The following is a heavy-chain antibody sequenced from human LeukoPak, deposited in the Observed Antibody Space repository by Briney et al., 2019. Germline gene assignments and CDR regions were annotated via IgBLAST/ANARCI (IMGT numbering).Heavy chain of an antibody. CDR2: ITGSGENT. Sequence: GGSLRLSCAASGFTFSLYAMTWVRQPPGKGLEWVSTITGSGENTFSAESVKGRFTISRDNSENTLYLQMNSLRAEDAAAYYCAKGRTYHFFMDVWGQGTTVTVSS. V-gene: IGHV3-23*01. J-gene: IGHJ6*03. CDR1: GFTFSLYA. CDR3: AKGRTYHFFMDV.